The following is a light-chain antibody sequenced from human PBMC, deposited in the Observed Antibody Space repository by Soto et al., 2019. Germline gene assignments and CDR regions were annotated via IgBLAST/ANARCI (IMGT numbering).Light chain of an antibody. CDR2: GAS. J-gene: IGKJ4*01. CDR3: QQYDNWPPLT. Sequence: EVLMTQSPATLSLSPGERATLSCRARQSVSSNLAWYQQRRGQAPRLLIYGASSRATGIPARFSGSGSGTEFTLTISSLQSEDFAVYYCQQYDNWPPLTFGGGTKVEIK. CDR1: QSVSSN. V-gene: IGKV3D-15*01.